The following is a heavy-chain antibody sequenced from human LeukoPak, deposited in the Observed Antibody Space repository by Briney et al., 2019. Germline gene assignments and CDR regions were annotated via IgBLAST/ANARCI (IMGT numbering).Heavy chain of an antibody. D-gene: IGHD3-16*02. V-gene: IGHV1-18*01. CDR3: AAMITFGGVIAPGGY. CDR1: GYTFTSYG. CDR2: ISAYNGNT. J-gene: IGHJ4*02. Sequence: ASVKVSCKASGYTFTSYGISWVRQAPGQGLEWMGWISAYNGNTNYAQKLQGRVTMTTDTSTSTAYMELRSLRSDDTAVYYCAAMITFGGVIAPGGYWGQGTLVTVSS.